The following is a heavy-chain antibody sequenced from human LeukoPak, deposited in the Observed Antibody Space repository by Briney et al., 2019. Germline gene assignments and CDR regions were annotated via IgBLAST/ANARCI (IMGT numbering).Heavy chain of an antibody. CDR2: INHSGST. J-gene: IGHJ6*02. CDR1: GGSSSGYY. D-gene: IGHD3-10*01. CDR3: ARVGSRTMVRGVLDYYYYGMDV. Sequence: SETLSLTCAVYGGSSSGYYWSWIRQPPGKGLEWIGEINHSGSTNYNPPLKSRVTISVDTSKNQFSLKLSSVTAADTAVYYCARVGSRTMVRGVLDYYYYGMDVWGQGTTVTVSS. V-gene: IGHV4-34*01.